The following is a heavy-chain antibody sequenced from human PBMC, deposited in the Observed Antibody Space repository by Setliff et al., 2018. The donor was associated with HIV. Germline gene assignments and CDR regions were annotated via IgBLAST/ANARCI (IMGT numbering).Heavy chain of an antibody. D-gene: IGHD6-13*01. Sequence: PSETLSLTCTVSGDSISSYYWSWIRQPPGKGLEWIGHIYYNGLTNYNPSLKSRVTISVDTSKNHLSVRLSSVTAADTAVYYCARGYSSSWYDSWGQGTLVTVSS. V-gene: IGHV4-59*01. J-gene: IGHJ5*01. CDR1: GDSISSYY. CDR2: IYYNGLT. CDR3: ARGYSSSWYDS.